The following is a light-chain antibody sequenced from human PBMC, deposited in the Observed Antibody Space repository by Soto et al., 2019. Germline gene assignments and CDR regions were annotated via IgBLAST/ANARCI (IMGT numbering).Light chain of an antibody. CDR3: SSYAGRNNVV. V-gene: IGLV2-8*01. CDR1: SSDVGGYDY. J-gene: IGLJ2*01. CDR2: EVT. Sequence: QSALTQPPSASGSPGQSVTISCTGTSSDVGGYDYVSWYQHHPGKAPKVMIYEVTKRPSGVPDRFSGSKSGNTASLTVSGLQAEDEAEYFCSSYAGRNNVVFGGGTKVTVL.